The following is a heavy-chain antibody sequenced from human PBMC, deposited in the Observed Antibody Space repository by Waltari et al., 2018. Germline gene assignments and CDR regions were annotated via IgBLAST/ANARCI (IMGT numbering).Heavy chain of an antibody. Sequence: EVQLVESGGGLVQPGGSLRLSCAASGFTFSSYQMNCVRQAPGKGLEWVSYISSSGSPIYYADSVKGRFTISRDNAKSSLYLQMNSLRAEDTAVYYCAREVASAGTDYYFDYWGQGTLVTVSS. CDR3: AREVASAGTDYYFDY. V-gene: IGHV3-48*03. J-gene: IGHJ4*02. CDR2: ISSSGSPI. D-gene: IGHD6-13*01. CDR1: GFTFSSYQ.